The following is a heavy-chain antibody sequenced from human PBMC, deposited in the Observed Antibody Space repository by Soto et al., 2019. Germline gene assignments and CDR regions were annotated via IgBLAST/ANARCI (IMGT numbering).Heavy chain of an antibody. D-gene: IGHD1-26*01. CDR2: MSPNSGNT. V-gene: IGHV1-8*01. CDR3: ARDRSSGAFEI. Sequence: QVQLVQSGAEVKKPGASVKVSCKTSGYTFTSYDINWVRQATGQGLEWMGWMSPNSGNTAYAQTFQGRVTMTRNTSISTAYMELSSLRSEDTAVYYCARDRSSGAFEIWGQWTMVTVSS. J-gene: IGHJ3*02. CDR1: GYTFTSYD.